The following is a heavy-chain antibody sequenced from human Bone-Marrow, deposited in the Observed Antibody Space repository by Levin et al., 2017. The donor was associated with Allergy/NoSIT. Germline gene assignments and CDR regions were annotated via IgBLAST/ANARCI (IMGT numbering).Heavy chain of an antibody. J-gene: IGHJ4*02. D-gene: IGHD3-10*01. V-gene: IGHV1-18*04. CDR3: ARFSRASSHPDLDF. Sequence: GESLKISCKTSGYTFTTYPITWVRQAPGQGLEWMGWIATYSGNTKSAQKFQDRVTMTRDTSTRTVFMELRGLRSDDTAVYYCARFSRASSHPDLDFWGQGTQVIVSS. CDR2: IATYSGNT. CDR1: GYTFTTYP.